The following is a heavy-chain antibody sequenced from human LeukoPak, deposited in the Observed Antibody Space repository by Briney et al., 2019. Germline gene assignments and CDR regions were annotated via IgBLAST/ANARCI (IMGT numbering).Heavy chain of an antibody. CDR2: ISSSSSYI. Sequence: GGSLRLSCAASGFTFSSYAMSWVRQAPGKGLEWVSSISSSSSYIYYADSVKGRFTISRDNVKNSLYLQMNSLRAEDTAVYYCARGATVNAFDIWGQGTMVTVSS. V-gene: IGHV3-21*01. CDR1: GFTFSSYA. J-gene: IGHJ3*02. D-gene: IGHD4-17*01. CDR3: ARGATVNAFDI.